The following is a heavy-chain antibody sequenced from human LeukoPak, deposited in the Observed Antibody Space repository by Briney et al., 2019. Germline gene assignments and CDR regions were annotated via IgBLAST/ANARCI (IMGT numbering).Heavy chain of an antibody. D-gene: IGHD2-15*01. V-gene: IGHV4-39*07. CDR1: GGSISSSSYY. CDR3: ARFGDCSDGLCFYYLDP. CDR2: INHNGTT. Sequence: PSETLSLTCTVSGGSISSSSYYWGWIRQSPGKGLEWIGEINHNGTTRYNKPLKSRVTISIDTSKNQFSLKLSAVTAADTAVYYCARFGDCSDGLCFYYLDPWGQGTLVTVSS. J-gene: IGHJ5*02.